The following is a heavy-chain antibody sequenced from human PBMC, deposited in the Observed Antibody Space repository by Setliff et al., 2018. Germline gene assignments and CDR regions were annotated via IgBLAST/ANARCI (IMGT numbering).Heavy chain of an antibody. D-gene: IGHD3-16*02. Sequence: KPSESLSLTCTVSGGSIDSGDYYWNWIRQPPGKGLEWIGYIYFSGSTYYNPSLKSRVTISVDTPTNQFSLKVFSVTAADTAVYYCRLWSHSYHNDYWGQGTLVTVSS. V-gene: IGHV4-30-4*08. CDR3: RLWSHSYHNDY. CDR2: IYFSGST. CDR1: GGSIDSGDYY. J-gene: IGHJ4*02.